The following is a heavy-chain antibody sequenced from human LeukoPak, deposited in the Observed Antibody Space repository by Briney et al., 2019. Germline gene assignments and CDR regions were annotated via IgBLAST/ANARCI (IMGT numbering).Heavy chain of an antibody. V-gene: IGHV4-34*01. D-gene: IGHD5-18*01. J-gene: IGHJ4*02. Sequence: PSETLSLTCAVYGGSFRGYYWSWIRQPPGKGLEWIGEINHSGSTNYNPSLKSRVTISVDTSKNQSSLKLSSVTAADTAVYYCARAHGYSYGYPDYWGQGTLVTVSS. CDR1: GGSFRGYY. CDR2: INHSGST. CDR3: ARAHGYSYGYPDY.